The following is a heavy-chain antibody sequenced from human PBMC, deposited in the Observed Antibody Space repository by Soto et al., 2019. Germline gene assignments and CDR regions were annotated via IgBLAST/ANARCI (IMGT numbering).Heavy chain of an antibody. CDR1: GGSFSGYY. J-gene: IGHJ4*02. Sequence: QVQLQQWGAGLLKPSETLSLTCAVYGGSFSGYYWTWIRQPPGTGLERIGEINHSGSTNYNPSLKSRVTISVDTSKNQFSLKLTSVTAADTAVYYCARDKITGLFDYWGQGTLVTVSS. V-gene: IGHV4-34*01. CDR3: ARDKITGLFDY. D-gene: IGHD2-8*02. CDR2: INHSGST.